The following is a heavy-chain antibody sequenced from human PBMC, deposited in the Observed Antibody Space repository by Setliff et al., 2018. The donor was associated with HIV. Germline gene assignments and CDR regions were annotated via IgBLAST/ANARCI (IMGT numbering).Heavy chain of an antibody. CDR1: GESFRGHF. CDR3: ARGNPDFDILTGYWSHYFDY. CDR2: IRHSVTT. V-gene: IGHV4-34*09. Sequence: KTSETLSLTCVVNGESFRGHFWTWIRQTPGKGLQWIGEIRHSVTTDYNPSLKSRVTISVDTSKNQFSLKLSSVTAADTAMYYCARGNPDFDILTGYWSHYFDYWGQGRLVTVSS. D-gene: IGHD3-9*01. J-gene: IGHJ4*02.